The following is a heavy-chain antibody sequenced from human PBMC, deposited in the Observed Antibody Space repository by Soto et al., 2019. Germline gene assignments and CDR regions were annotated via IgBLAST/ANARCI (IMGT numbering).Heavy chain of an antibody. J-gene: IGHJ4*02. V-gene: IGHV4-4*02. CDR3: ARGHLYYYDSSGCYFDY. D-gene: IGHD3-22*01. Sequence: QVQLQESGPGLVKPSGTLSLTCAVSGGSISSSNWWSWVRQPPGKGLEWTGEIYHSGSTNYNPSLKSRVTISVDKSKNQFSLKLSSVTAADTAVYYCARGHLYYYDSSGCYFDYWGQGTLVTVSS. CDR1: GGSISSSNW. CDR2: IYHSGST.